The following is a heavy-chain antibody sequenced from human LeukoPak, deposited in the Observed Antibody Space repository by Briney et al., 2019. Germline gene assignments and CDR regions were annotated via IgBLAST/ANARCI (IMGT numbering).Heavy chain of an antibody. D-gene: IGHD2-2*02. CDR2: ISAYNGNT. Sequence: GASVKVSCKASGYTFTSYGISWVRQAPGQGLEWMGWISAYNGNTNYAQKLQGRVTMTTDTSTSTAYMELRSLRSDDTAVYYCAAQYCSSTSCYRWGLVDYWGQGTLVTVSS. CDR3: AAQYCSSTSCYRWGLVDY. V-gene: IGHV1-18*01. CDR1: GYTFTSYG. J-gene: IGHJ4*02.